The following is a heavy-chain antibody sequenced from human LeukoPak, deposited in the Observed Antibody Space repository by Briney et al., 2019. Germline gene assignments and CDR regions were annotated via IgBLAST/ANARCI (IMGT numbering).Heavy chain of an antibody. D-gene: IGHD3-10*01. CDR3: ARGEDYYGSGSYYYH. CDR1: GYTFTSNY. CDR2: IYPRDGST. Sequence: ASVKVSCKASGYTFTSNYIHWVRQAPGQGLEWMGMIYPRDGSTSYAQKSQGRVTMTRDTSTSTVYMELSSLRSEDTAVYYCARGEDYYGSGSYYYHWGQGTLVTVSS. V-gene: IGHV1-46*01. J-gene: IGHJ5*02.